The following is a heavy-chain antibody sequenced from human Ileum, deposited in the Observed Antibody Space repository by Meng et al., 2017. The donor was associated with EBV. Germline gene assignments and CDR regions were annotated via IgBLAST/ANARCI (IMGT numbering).Heavy chain of an antibody. CDR3: AYYTAGRGGVGS. V-gene: IGHV4-61*03. Sequence: VQRQESGLGLVKPSETLSLSCSVSGASVSSGGYHWSWIRQPPGKGLEWIGCMYDSDSGKAKYNPSLNSRVIISLDTSKNHFVLKLTSVTAADTAVYYCAYYTAGRGGVGSWGQGTLVTVSS. CDR1: GASVSSGGYH. D-gene: IGHD2-8*02. J-gene: IGHJ4*02. CDR2: MYDSDSGKA.